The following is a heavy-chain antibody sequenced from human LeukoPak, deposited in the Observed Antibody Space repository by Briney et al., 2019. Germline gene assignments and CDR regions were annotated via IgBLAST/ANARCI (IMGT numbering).Heavy chain of an antibody. D-gene: IGHD3-3*01. V-gene: IGHV3-21*01. J-gene: IGHJ4*02. Sequence: GGSLRLSCAASGFTFSSYSMNWVRQAPGKGLEWVSSISSSSSYIYYADSVKGRFTISRDNAKNSLYLQMNSLRAEDTAVYYCARDADNFWSGYLSPHDYWGQGTLVTVSS. CDR1: GFTFSSYS. CDR3: ARDADNFWSGYLSPHDY. CDR2: ISSSSSYI.